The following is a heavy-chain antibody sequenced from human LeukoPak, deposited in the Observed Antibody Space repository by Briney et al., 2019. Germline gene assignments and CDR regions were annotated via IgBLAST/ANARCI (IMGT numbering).Heavy chain of an antibody. CDR2: INHSGST. Sequence: SETLSLTCAVYGGSFSGYYWSWIRQPPGKGREWIGEINHSGSTNYNPSLKSRVPISVATSKNQFSLKLSSVTAADTAVYYCARGGVPAADYSFDYWGQGTLVTVSS. D-gene: IGHD2-2*01. CDR3: ARGGVPAADYSFDY. CDR1: GGSFSGYY. V-gene: IGHV4-34*01. J-gene: IGHJ4*02.